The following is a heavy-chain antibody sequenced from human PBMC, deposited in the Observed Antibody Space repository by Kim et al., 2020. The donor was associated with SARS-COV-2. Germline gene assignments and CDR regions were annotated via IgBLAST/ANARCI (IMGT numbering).Heavy chain of an antibody. V-gene: IGHV4-39*01. D-gene: IGHD3-10*01. CDR2: IYYSGST. CDR3: ARRIKGYGSGSPVDY. Sequence: SETLSLTCTVSGGSISSSSYYWGWIRQPPGKGLEWIGSIYYSGSTYYNPSLKSRVTISVDTSKNQFSLKLSSVTAADTAVYYCARRIKGYGSGSPVDYWGPGTLVTVSS. CDR1: GGSISSSSYY. J-gene: IGHJ4*02.